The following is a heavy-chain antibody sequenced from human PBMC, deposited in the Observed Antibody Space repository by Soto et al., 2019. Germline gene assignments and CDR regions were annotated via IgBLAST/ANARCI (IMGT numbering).Heavy chain of an antibody. J-gene: IGHJ4*02. CDR3: ARDPKTSGGQHWAFNYFDS. CDR1: GFSFSISP. CDR2: ISYDGTNK. D-gene: IGHD7-27*01. V-gene: IGHV3-30-3*01. Sequence: GSLRLSCSASGFSFSISPMHWVRQGPGKGAEWVALISYDGTNKFYADSVKGRFTISRDNSKSTLYLQVDSLRPEDAAVYYCARDPKTSGGQHWAFNYFDSWGQGTLVTVSS.